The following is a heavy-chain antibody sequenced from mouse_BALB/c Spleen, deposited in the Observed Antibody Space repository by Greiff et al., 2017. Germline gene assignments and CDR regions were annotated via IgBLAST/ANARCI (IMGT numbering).Heavy chain of an antibody. Sequence: EVQVVESGTVLARPGASVKMSCKASGYTFTSYWMHWVKQRPGQGLEWIGAIYPGNSDTSYNQKFKGKAKLTAVTSTSTAYMELSSLTNEDSAVYYCTRYDYYGNFYAMDYWGQGTSVTVSS. D-gene: IGHD2-1*01. J-gene: IGHJ4*01. CDR1: GYTFTSYW. CDR3: TRYDYYGNFYAMDY. V-gene: IGHV1-5*01. CDR2: IYPGNSDT.